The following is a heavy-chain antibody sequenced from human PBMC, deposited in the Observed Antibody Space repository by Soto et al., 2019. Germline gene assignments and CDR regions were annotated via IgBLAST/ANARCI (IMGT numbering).Heavy chain of an antibody. CDR3: VRGHQYFHY. CDR1: AFTFSDYY. J-gene: IGHJ1*01. Sequence: QVPPVESGGGLVKPGGSLRLSCVISAFTFSDYYMSWVRQAPEKGLECISYISRSGDSTYYADSVKGRFTISRDNAKNSLYLQVDSLRAGDKAGYYCVRGHQYFHYWGQGTLVTVSS. V-gene: IGHV3-11*01. CDR2: ISRSGDST.